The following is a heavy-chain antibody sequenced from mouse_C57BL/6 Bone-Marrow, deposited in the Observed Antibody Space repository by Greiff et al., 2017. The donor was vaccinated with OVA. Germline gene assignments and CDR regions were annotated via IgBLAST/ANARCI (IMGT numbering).Heavy chain of an antibody. Sequence: VKLMESGAELMKPGASVKLSCKATGYTFTGYWIEWVKQRPGHGLEWIGEILPGSGSTNYNEKFKGKATFTADTSSNTAYMQLSSLTTEDSAIYYCARREFITTVVALYYYAMDYWGQGTSVTVSS. CDR2: ILPGSGST. D-gene: IGHD1-1*01. J-gene: IGHJ4*01. CDR1: GYTFTGYW. V-gene: IGHV1-9*01. CDR3: ARREFITTVVALYYYAMDY.